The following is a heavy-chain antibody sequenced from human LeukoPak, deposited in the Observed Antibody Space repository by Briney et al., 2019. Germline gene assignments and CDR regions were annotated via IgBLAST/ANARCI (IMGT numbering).Heavy chain of an antibody. CDR1: GYTFTSYG. V-gene: IGHV1-18*01. CDR3: ARDYDSTGYRIFDP. CDR2: ISAYNGNT. Sequence: ASVKVSCNASGYTFTSYGISWVRQAPGQGLEWMGWISAYNGNTNHAQKFQGRVTMTTDTSTSTAYMELRSLRSDDTAVYYCARDYDSTGYRIFDPWGQGTLVTVSS. J-gene: IGHJ5*02. D-gene: IGHD3-22*01.